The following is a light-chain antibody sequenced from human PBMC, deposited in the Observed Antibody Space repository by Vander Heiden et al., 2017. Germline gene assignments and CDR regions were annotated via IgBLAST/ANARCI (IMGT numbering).Light chain of an antibody. CDR1: KSLLHSNGYNY. CDR2: LGS. J-gene: IGKJ5*01. Sequence: DIVMTQSPLSLPVTPGEPASITCRSRKSLLHSNGYNYLDWYLQKPGQSPQLLIYLGSNRASGVPDRFSGSGSGTDFTLKISRVEAEDVGVYYCMQALQTLSITFGQGTRLEIK. CDR3: MQALQTLSIT. V-gene: IGKV2-28*01.